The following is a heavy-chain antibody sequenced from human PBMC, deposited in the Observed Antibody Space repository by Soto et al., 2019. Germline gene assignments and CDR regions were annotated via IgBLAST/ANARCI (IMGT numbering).Heavy chain of an antibody. CDR2: ISAYNGNT. CDR1: GYTFTSYG. D-gene: IGHD6-19*01. Sequence: ASVKVSCKASGYTFTSYGISWVRQAPGQGLEWMGRISAYNGNTNYAQKLQGRVTMTTDTSTGTAYMELRSLRSDDTAVYYCARDGPFNSSGWGLAFDIWGQGTMVTV. V-gene: IGHV1-18*01. CDR3: ARDGPFNSSGWGLAFDI. J-gene: IGHJ3*02.